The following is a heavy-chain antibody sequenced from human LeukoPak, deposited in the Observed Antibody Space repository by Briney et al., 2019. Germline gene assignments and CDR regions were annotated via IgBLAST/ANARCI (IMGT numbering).Heavy chain of an antibody. V-gene: IGHV3-74*01. J-gene: IGHJ4*02. CDR2: INSDGSST. D-gene: IGHD2-15*01. CDR3: ASKWSLDH. Sequence: GGSLRLSCAASGFTFSSFALSWVRQAPGKGLVWVSGINSDGSSTSYADSVKGRFTISRDNAKNTLYLQMNSLRAEDTAVYHCASKWSLDHWGQGTLVTVSS. CDR1: GFTFSSFA.